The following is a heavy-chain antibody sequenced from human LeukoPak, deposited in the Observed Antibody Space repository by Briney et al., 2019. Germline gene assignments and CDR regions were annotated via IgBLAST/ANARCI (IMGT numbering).Heavy chain of an antibody. V-gene: IGHV3-9*01. Sequence: PGGSLRLSCAASGFTFSSYWMSWVRQAPGKGLEWVSGISWNSGSIGYADSVKGRFTISRDNAKNSLYLQMNSLRAEDTALYYCAKDMSDAGSESRGWEYAFDIWGQGTMVTVSS. CDR3: AKDMSDAGSESRGWEYAFDI. CDR1: GFTFSSYW. J-gene: IGHJ3*02. D-gene: IGHD1-26*01. CDR2: ISWNSGSI.